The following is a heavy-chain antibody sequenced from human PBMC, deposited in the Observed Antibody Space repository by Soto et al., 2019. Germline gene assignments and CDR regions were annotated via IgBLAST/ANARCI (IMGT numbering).Heavy chain of an antibody. J-gene: IGHJ4*02. CDR3: ARLDLTVTTIDY. CDR2: IYYSGST. CDR1: GGSISSSSYY. V-gene: IGHV4-39*01. D-gene: IGHD4-17*01. Sequence: SETLSLTCTVSGGSISSSSYYWGWIRQPPGKGLEWIGSIYYSGSTYYNPSLKSRVTISVDTSKNQFSLKVSSVTAADTAVYYCARLDLTVTTIDYWGQGTLVTVSS.